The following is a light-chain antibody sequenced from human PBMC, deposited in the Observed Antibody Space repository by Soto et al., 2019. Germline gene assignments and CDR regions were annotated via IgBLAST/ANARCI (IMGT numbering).Light chain of an antibody. Sequence: QSALAQPPSASGSHGQSVTISCTGISSDVGTYIYVSWYQHHPGKASKLIIYEASKRPSWVPVRFSGSKSGDTASLTVSGLQAEDEADYYCGSYAGGNNPYVFGTGTKVTVL. V-gene: IGLV2-8*01. J-gene: IGLJ1*01. CDR2: EAS. CDR3: GSYAGGNNPYV. CDR1: SSDVGTYIY.